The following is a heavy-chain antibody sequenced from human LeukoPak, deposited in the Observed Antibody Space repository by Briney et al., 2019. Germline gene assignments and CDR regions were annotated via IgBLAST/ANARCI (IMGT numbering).Heavy chain of an antibody. Sequence: GASVKVSCKASGYTFTSYDINWVRQATGQGLEWMGWMNPNSGNTGYAQKFQGRVTMTRNTSISTAYMELSSLRSGDTGVYYCPRGDTMVRGVIREPFDYWGQGTLVTVSS. J-gene: IGHJ4*02. CDR2: MNPNSGNT. CDR1: GYTFTSYD. D-gene: IGHD3-10*01. V-gene: IGHV1-8*01. CDR3: PRGDTMVRGVIREPFDY.